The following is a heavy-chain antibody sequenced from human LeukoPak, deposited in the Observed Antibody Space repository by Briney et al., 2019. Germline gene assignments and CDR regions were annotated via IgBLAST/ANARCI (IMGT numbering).Heavy chain of an antibody. V-gene: IGHV4-34*01. Sequence: SETLSLTCAVYGGSFSGYYWSWIRQPPGKGLEWIGEINHSGSTNYNPSLKSRVTISVDTSKNQFSLKLSSVTAAATAVYYCARKTGWFGPWGQGTLVTVSS. CDR1: GGSFSGYY. D-gene: IGHD3-9*01. CDR3: ARKTGWFGP. CDR2: INHSGST. J-gene: IGHJ5*02.